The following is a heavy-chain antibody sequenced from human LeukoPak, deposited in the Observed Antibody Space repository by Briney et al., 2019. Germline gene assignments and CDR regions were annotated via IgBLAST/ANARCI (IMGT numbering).Heavy chain of an antibody. V-gene: IGHV4-34*01. D-gene: IGHD5-12*01. J-gene: IGHJ4*02. CDR3: ARRGGYSGYGPFDY. CDR2: INDSGST. Sequence: SETLSLTCAVYGGSLSGYYWSWIRQSPGKGLEWIGEINDSGSTNYNPSLKSRVTISVDTSKNQFSLKLTSVTAADTAVYYCARRGGYSGYGPFDYWGQGTLVTVSS. CDR1: GGSLSGYY.